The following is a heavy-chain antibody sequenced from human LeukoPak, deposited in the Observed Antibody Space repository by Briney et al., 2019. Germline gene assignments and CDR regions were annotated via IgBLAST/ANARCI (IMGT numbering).Heavy chain of an antibody. J-gene: IGHJ4*02. V-gene: IGHV4-4*02. Sequence: PSGTLSLTCAVSRGSIISGNWWSWVRQPPGKGLEWIGEIYHSGRTNYNPSLKSRVTISLDKSKNQFSLNLSSVTAADTALYYCASSDGQPPRFDSSYDVFDYWGQGTLVTVSS. CDR3: ASSDGQPPRFDSSYDVFDY. D-gene: IGHD3-16*01. CDR2: IYHSGRT. CDR1: RGSIISGNW.